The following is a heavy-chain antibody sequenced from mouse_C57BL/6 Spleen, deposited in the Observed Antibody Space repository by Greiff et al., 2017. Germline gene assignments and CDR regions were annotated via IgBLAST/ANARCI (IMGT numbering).Heavy chain of an antibody. D-gene: IGHD1-1*01. V-gene: IGHV1-64*01. Sequence: QVQLQQPGAELVKPGASVKLSCKASGYTFTSYWMHWVKQRPGQGLEWIGMIHPNSGSTNYNEKFKSKATLTVDKSSSTAYMQLSSLTSEDSAVYYGARCDTTVEAWFAYWGQGTLVTVSA. CDR3: ARCDTTVEAWFAY. CDR2: IHPNSGST. J-gene: IGHJ3*01. CDR1: GYTFTSYW.